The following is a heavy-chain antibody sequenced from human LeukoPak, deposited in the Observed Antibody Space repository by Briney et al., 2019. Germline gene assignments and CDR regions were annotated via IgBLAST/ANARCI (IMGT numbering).Heavy chain of an antibody. Sequence: PGGSLRLSCAASGFTFSSYAMSWVRQAPGKGLEWVSAISGSGGSTYYADSVKGRFTISRDNSKNTLYLQMNSLRAEDTAVYYCAKDDDVAYYDSTGASDIWGQGTMVTVSS. CDR3: AKDDDVAYYDSTGASDI. J-gene: IGHJ3*02. CDR2: ISGSGGST. CDR1: GFTFSSYA. D-gene: IGHD3-22*01. V-gene: IGHV3-23*01.